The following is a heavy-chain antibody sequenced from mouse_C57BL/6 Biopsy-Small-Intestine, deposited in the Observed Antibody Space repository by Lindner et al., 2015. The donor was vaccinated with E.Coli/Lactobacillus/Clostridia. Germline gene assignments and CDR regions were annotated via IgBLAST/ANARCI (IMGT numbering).Heavy chain of an antibody. CDR2: TSVYNGDT. V-gene: IGHV1-7*01. CDR3: ARDPPSGYFDY. Sequence: SVKVSCKASGYTFTSYGISWVRQAPGQGLEWMGWTSVYNGDTNYAQKFQGRVTMTTDRSTSTAYMEVKSLSSDDTAVYYCARDPPSGYFDYWGQGTLVTVSS. D-gene: IGHD3-1*01. J-gene: IGHJ2*01. CDR1: GYTFTSYG.